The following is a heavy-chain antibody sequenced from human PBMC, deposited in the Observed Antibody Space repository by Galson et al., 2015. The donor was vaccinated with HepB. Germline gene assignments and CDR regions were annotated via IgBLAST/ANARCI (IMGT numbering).Heavy chain of an antibody. D-gene: IGHD3-10*01. CDR1: GFTFSSYG. CDR2: ISYDGSNK. J-gene: IGHJ6*04. Sequence: SLRLSCAASGFTFSSYGMHWVRQAPGKGLEWVAVISYDGSNKYYADSVKGRFTISRDNSKNTLYLQMNSLRAEDTAVYYCAKVMGLWVRGNSGMDVWGKGTTVTVSS. CDR3: AKVMGLWVRGNSGMDV. V-gene: IGHV3-30*18.